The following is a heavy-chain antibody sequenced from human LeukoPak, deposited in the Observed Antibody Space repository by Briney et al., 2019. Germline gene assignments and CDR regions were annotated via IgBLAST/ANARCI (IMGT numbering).Heavy chain of an antibody. D-gene: IGHD5-12*01. CDR1: GYTFTSYY. CDR3: ARAKASATLDY. Sequence: RASVKVSCKASGYTFTSYYMHWVRQAPGQGLEWMGIINPSGGSTSYAQKFQGRVTMTRDMSTSTVYMERSSLRSEDTAVYYCARAKASATLDYWGQGTLVTVSS. J-gene: IGHJ4*02. CDR2: INPSGGST. V-gene: IGHV1-46*01.